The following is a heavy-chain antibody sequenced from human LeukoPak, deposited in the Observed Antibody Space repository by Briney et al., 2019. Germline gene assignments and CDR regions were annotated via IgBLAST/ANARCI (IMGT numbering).Heavy chain of an antibody. CDR3: ARAGKPHYVWGISKDY. J-gene: IGHJ4*02. D-gene: IGHD3-16*01. CDR1: GFTFSSYS. V-gene: IGHV3-21*01. CDR2: ISSSSSYI. Sequence: GGSLRLSCAASGFTFSSYSMNWVRQAPGKGLEWVSSISSSSSYIYYADSVKGRFTISRDNAKNSLYLQMNSLRAEDTAVYYCARAGKPHYVWGISKDYWGQGTLVTVSS.